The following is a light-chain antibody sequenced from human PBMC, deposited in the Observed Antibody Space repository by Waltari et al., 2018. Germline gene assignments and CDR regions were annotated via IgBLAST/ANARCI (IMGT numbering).Light chain of an antibody. CDR1: QSVSSSY. CDR2: GAS. CDR3: QQYGSSPGYT. V-gene: IGKV3-20*01. J-gene: IGKJ2*01. Sequence: EIVLTQSPGTLSLSPGARATLSCRASQSVSSSYLAWYQQKPGQDPRLLIYGASSRATGIPDRFSGSGSGTDFTLTISRLEPEDFAVYYCQQYGSSPGYTFGQGTKLEIK.